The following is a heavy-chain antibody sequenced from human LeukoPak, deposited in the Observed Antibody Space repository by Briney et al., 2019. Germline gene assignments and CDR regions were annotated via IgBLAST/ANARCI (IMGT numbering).Heavy chain of an antibody. V-gene: IGHV4-59*13. Sequence: SETLSLTCTLSGGSISSSYWSWFRQPQGKGLEWIGYIYYSGSTNYNPSLKSRVTISVDTSRNQFSLKLSSVTAADTAVYYCARGGTVRNGMDVWGQGTTVTVSS. CDR2: IYYSGST. CDR1: GGSISSSY. CDR3: ARGGTVRNGMDV. J-gene: IGHJ6*02. D-gene: IGHD1-26*01.